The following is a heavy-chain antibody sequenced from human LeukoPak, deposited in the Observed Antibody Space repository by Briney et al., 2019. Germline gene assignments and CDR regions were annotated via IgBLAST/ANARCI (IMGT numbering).Heavy chain of an antibody. Sequence: ASVKVSCKASGYTFTGYYMHWVRQTPGQGLEWMGWINPNSGATNYAQKFQGRVTMTRDTSIRTAYMELSRLRSDDTAVYYCATPTVGTSRFDGFDIWGQGTMVTVSP. CDR3: ATPTVGTSRFDGFDI. J-gene: IGHJ3*02. CDR1: GYTFTGYY. CDR2: INPNSGAT. V-gene: IGHV1-2*02. D-gene: IGHD4-23*01.